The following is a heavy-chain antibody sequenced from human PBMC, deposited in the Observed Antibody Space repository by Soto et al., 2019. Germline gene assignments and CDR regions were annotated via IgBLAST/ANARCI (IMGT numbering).Heavy chain of an antibody. CDR2: ILHTGHT. V-gene: IGHV4-4*02. CDR3: ARSPRRVDGKWFLDY. D-gene: IGHD3-22*01. J-gene: IGHJ4*02. Sequence: QVQLQESGPGLVKPSGTLSLTCAVSGDSFTSSNWWTWVRQPPGKGLEWIGDILHTGHTDYSPSLKSRVTISVDTSNRQSSLSLTSVTAADTAVYYCARSPRRVDGKWFLDYWGQGTRVTVSS. CDR1: GDSFTSSNW.